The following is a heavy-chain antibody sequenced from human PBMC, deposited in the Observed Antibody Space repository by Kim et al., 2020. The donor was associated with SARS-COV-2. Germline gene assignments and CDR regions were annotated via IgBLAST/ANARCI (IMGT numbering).Heavy chain of an antibody. CDR3: ARDYNILTGYYKFDY. D-gene: IGHD3-9*01. CDR2: ISSSGSPI. Sequence: GGSLRLSCAASGFTFSDYYMSWIRQAPGKGLEWVSYISSSGSPIDYADSVKGRFTISRDNAKNSLYLQMNSLRAEDTAVYYCARDYNILTGYYKFDYWGQGILVTVSS. J-gene: IGHJ4*02. CDR1: GFTFSDYY. V-gene: IGHV3-11*01.